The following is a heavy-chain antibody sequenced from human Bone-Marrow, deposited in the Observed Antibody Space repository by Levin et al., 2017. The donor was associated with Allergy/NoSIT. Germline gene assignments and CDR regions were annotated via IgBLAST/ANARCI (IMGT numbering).Heavy chain of an antibody. V-gene: IGHV4-59*01. CDR1: GGSISSYF. J-gene: IGHJ4*02. CDR3: ARDLSGTYFTFDS. CDR2: IYSSGNT. D-gene: IGHD3-10*01. Sequence: SETLSLTCTVSGGSISSYFLSWIRQPPGKGLEWIGYIYSSGNTKYNPSLKNRVTISIDTSKNQVSLRLDSVTAADTAVYYCARDLSGTYFTFDSWGQGTLVTVSS.